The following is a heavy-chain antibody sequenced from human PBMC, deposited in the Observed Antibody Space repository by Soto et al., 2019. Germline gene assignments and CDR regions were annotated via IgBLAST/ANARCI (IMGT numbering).Heavy chain of an antibody. Sequence: PGGSLRLSCAASGFTVSRNYMSWVRQAPGEGLEWVSGIYSGGSTYYADYVKGRFTISRDNSKNTLYLQMNSLRAEDTAVYYCARDRQLVRDYYYYYGMDVWGQGTTVTVSS. J-gene: IGHJ6*02. CDR2: IYSGGST. D-gene: IGHD6-6*01. CDR1: GFTVSRNY. V-gene: IGHV3-53*01. CDR3: ARDRQLVRDYYYYYGMDV.